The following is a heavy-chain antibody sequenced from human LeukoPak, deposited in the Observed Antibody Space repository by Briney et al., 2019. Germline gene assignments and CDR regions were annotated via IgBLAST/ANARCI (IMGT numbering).Heavy chain of an antibody. CDR1: GYTFTSYD. D-gene: IGHD6-13*01. CDR3: VRGVASSSWYNYYYYYMDV. Sequence: ASVKVSCKASGYTFTSYDINWVRQATGQGLEWMGWMNPNSGNTGYAQKFQGRVTMTRNTSISTAYMELSSLRSEDTAVYYCVRGVASSSWYNYYYYYMDVWGKGTTVTVSS. V-gene: IGHV1-8*01. CDR2: MNPNSGNT. J-gene: IGHJ6*03.